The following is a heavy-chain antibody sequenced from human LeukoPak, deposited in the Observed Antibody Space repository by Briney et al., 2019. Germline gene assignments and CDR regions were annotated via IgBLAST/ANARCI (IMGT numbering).Heavy chain of an antibody. J-gene: IGHJ4*02. V-gene: IGHV3-74*01. Sequence: GGSLRLSCAASGFTFSSYWMHWARQAPGKGLVWVSRIIGDGTTTDYADSVKGRFIISRDNAKNTVYLQMNSLRAEDTAVYYCARDLHIAAADYWGQGTLVTVSS. CDR1: GFTFSSYW. D-gene: IGHD6-13*01. CDR3: ARDLHIAAADY. CDR2: IIGDGTTT.